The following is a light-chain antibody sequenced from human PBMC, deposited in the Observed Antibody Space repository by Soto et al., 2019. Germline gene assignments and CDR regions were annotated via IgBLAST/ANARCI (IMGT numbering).Light chain of an antibody. V-gene: IGLV2-8*01. CDR2: EVT. J-gene: IGLJ1*01. CDR3: SSYVGSDVFV. CDR1: RRDVGGYNY. Sequence: QSALTQPPSASGSPGQSVRISCTGTRRDVGGYNYVAWYQQHPGKAPKLMIYEVTKRPSGGPDRFSGSKSGNTAFLTVSGLQPGDEADYYCSSYVGSDVFVFGTGTKVTVL.